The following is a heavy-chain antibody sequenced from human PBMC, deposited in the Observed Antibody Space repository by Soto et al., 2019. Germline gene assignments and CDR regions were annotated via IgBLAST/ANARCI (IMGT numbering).Heavy chain of an antibody. Sequence: QVQLQESGPGLVKPSETLSLTCTVSGGSVNSDNYYWTWIRQPPGKGLEWIGNVYFIGTTIYNPSLNSRVTISVDTSKNQFSLRLTSVTAADTDVYYCARDRGARNHGYGLDVWGQGTTVTVSS. CDR1: GGSVNSDNYY. V-gene: IGHV4-61*01. J-gene: IGHJ6*02. D-gene: IGHD3-10*01. CDR2: VYFIGTT. CDR3: ARDRGARNHGYGLDV.